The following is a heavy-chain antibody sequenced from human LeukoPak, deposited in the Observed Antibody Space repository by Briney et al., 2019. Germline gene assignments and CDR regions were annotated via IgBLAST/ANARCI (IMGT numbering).Heavy chain of an antibody. CDR3: ARYDMTTVSYWYFDL. Sequence: SETLSLTCTVSGGSISSSSYYWGWIRQPPGKGLEWIGSIYYSGSTYYNPSLKSRVTISVDTSKNQFSLKLSSVTAADTAVYYCARYDMTTVSYWYFDLWGRGTLVTVSS. J-gene: IGHJ2*01. D-gene: IGHD4-17*01. CDR1: GGSISSSSYY. V-gene: IGHV4-39*01. CDR2: IYYSGST.